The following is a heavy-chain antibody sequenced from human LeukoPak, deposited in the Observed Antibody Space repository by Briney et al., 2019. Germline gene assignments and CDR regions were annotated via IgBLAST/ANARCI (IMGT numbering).Heavy chain of an antibody. D-gene: IGHD4/OR15-4a*01. CDR3: ARVPNSMDV. CDR2: IYPDDSDT. J-gene: IGHJ6*02. V-gene: IGHV5-51*01. Sequence: GESLKISCKGSGYRFATYWIGWVRQMPGKGPEWMGSIYPDDSDTRYSPSFQGQVTISVDKSISTAYLQWSSLKASDSAIYFCARVPNSMDVWGQGTTVTVSS. CDR1: GYRFATYW.